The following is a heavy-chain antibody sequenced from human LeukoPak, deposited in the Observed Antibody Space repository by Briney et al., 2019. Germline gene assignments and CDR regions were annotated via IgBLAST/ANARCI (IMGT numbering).Heavy chain of an antibody. CDR1: GFTFSDYY. CDR2: ISSSGSTI. J-gene: IGHJ4*02. D-gene: IGHD3-10*01. Sequence: PGGSLRLSCAASGFTFSDYYMSWIRQAPGKGLEWVSYISSSGSTIYYADFVKGRFTISRDNAKNSLYLQMNSLRAEDTAVYYCTIWFGELLLDYWGQGTLVTVSS. CDR3: TIWFGELLLDY. V-gene: IGHV3-11*01.